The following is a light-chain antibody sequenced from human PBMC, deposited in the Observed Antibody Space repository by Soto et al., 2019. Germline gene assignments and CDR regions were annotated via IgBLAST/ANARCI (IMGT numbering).Light chain of an antibody. J-gene: IGLJ3*02. CDR2: EVS. V-gene: IGLV2-14*01. CDR1: SSDVGDYNY. CDR3: SSYTSSSTLEV. Sequence: QCALTQAASVSGSPGQSITISCTGTSSDVGDYNYVSWYQQHPGKAPRLMIFEVSNRPSGVSNRFSGSKSGNTASLTISGLQAEDEADYYCSSYTSSSTLEVFGGGTKLTVL.